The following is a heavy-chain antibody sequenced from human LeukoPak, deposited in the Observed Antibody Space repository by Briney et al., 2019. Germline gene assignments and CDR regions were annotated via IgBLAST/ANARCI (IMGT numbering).Heavy chain of an antibody. J-gene: IGHJ4*02. D-gene: IGHD2-2*01. CDR3: ARFNVVVPAAIAAIGYYFDY. V-gene: IGHV4-4*02. CDR1: GGSISSSNW. CDR2: IYHSGST. Sequence: SETLSLTCAVSGGSISSSNWWSWVRQPPGKGLEWIGEIYHSGSTNYNPSLKSRVTISVDKSKNQFFLKLSSVTAADTAVYYCARFNVVVPAAIAAIGYYFDYWGQGTLVTVSS.